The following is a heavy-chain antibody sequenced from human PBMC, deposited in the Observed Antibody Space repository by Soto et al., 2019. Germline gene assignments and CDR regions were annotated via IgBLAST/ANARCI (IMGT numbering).Heavy chain of an antibody. CDR1: GGTFSMYA. V-gene: IGHV1-69*13. CDR2: IIPVFGTA. Sequence: SVKVSCKASGGTFSMYAISGVGQSPAQGLDGMGGIIPVFGTANYAQKFQGRVTITADESTSTAYMELSSLRSEDTAVYYCARAGYYDSGGYSNWGQGTLVTAPQ. D-gene: IGHD3-22*01. J-gene: IGHJ4*02. CDR3: ARAGYYDSGGYSN.